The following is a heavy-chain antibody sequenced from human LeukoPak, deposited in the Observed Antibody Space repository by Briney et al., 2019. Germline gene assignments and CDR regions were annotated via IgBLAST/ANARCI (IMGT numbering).Heavy chain of an antibody. CDR2: INHSGST. J-gene: IGHJ4*02. V-gene: IGHV4-34*01. Sequence: PSETLPLTCAVYGGSFSGYYWSWIRQPPGKGLEWIGEINHSGSTNYNPSLKSRVTISVDTSKNQFSLKLSSVTAADTAVYYCARHAPKYYDFWSGYDYFDYWGQGTLVTVSS. D-gene: IGHD3-3*01. CDR1: GGSFSGYY. CDR3: ARHAPKYYDFWSGYDYFDY.